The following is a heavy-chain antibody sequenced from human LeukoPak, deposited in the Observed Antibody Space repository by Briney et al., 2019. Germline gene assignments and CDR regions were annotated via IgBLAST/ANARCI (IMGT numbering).Heavy chain of an antibody. V-gene: IGHV4-61*10. J-gene: IGHJ2*01. Sequence: SETLSLTCTVSGGSISSGSYYCSWIRQPAGKGLEWIGYVYYSGSTNYNPALKSRVTISLDTSENQFSLKLSSVTAADTAVYYCAREANSPTARYWYFDLWGRGTQVTVSS. CDR3: AREANSPTARYWYFDL. D-gene: IGHD2-21*01. CDR1: GGSISSGSYY. CDR2: VYYSGST.